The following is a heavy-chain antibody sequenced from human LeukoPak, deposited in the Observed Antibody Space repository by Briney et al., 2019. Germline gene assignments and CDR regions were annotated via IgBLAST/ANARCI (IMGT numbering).Heavy chain of an antibody. CDR1: GYSISSGYY. V-gene: IGHV4-38-2*01. Sequence: PSETLSLTCAVSGYSISSGYYWGWIRQPPGKGLEWIGSIYYSGSTYYNPSLKSRVTISVDTSKNQFSLKLSSVTAADTAVYYCARHDWSGYPGRAFDYWGQGTLVTVSS. CDR3: ARHDWSGYPGRAFDY. D-gene: IGHD3-3*01. CDR2: IYYSGST. J-gene: IGHJ4*02.